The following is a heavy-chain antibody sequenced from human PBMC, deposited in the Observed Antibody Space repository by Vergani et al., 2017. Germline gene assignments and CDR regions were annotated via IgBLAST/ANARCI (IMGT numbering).Heavy chain of an antibody. CDR2: ISAYNGKT. Sequence: QVHLVQSGAEVKKPGASVKVSCKTSGYTFSSYGISWVRQAPGQGLEWMGWISAYNGKTDYAQKVQGRVTMTTDTSTSTAYMEMTRLRPDDTAIYYCARVIVGCSRTNCFADHWGQGTLVTVSS. V-gene: IGHV1-18*01. J-gene: IGHJ4*02. CDR3: ARVIVGCSRTNCFADH. CDR1: GYTFSSYG. D-gene: IGHD2-2*01.